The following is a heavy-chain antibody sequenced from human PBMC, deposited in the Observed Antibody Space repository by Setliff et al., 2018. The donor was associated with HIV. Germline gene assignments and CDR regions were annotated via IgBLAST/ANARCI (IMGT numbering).Heavy chain of an antibody. D-gene: IGHD3-10*01. J-gene: IGHJ5*02. CDR2: IYYSGTT. V-gene: IGHV4-59*01. Sequence: ASETLSLTCTVSGGSISGYYWSWIRQPPGKGLEWIGHIYYSGTTNYNPSLKSRVTISVDTSKNQFSLKLSSVTAADTAVYYCASGGYYGSGSYYGGWFDPWGQGTRVTVSS. CDR1: GGSISGYY. CDR3: ASGGYYGSGSYYGGWFDP.